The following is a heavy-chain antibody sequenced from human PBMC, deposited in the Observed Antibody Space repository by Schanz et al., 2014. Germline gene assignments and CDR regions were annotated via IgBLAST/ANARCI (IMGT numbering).Heavy chain of an antibody. CDR1: GGSISSGAYS. J-gene: IGHJ5*02. V-gene: IGHV4-30-4*07. Sequence: QVQLQESGPGLVKPSETLSLTCTVSGGSISSGAYSWSWIRQPPGKRPEWIGYIYSSGSTYYNPSLKSRVSMSIDTSKNQFSLKLSSVTAADTAIYYCAREVIFAGYSSAGWFDPWGQGILVTVSS. CDR3: AREVIFAGYSSAGWFDP. CDR2: IYSSGST. D-gene: IGHD3-9*01.